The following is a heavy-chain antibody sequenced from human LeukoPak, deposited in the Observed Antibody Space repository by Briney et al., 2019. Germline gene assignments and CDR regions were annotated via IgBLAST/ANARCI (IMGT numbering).Heavy chain of an antibody. CDR3: ARDIEYSSYNFDY. V-gene: IGHV1-2*06. CDR1: GYTFTGYY. CDR2: INPNSGGT. J-gene: IGHJ4*02. D-gene: IGHD6-6*01. Sequence: GESLKISCKGSGYTFTGYYMHWVRQAPGQGLEWMGRINPNSGGTNYAQKFQGRVTMTRDTSISTAYMELSRLRSDDTAVYYCARDIEYSSYNFDYWGQGTLVTVSS.